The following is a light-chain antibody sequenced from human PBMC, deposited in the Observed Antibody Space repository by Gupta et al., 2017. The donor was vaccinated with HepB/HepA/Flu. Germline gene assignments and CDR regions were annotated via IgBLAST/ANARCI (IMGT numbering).Light chain of an antibody. V-gene: IGLV3-1*01. CDR1: KLGNKY. CDR2: ENN. Sequence: SYDLTQPPSVSVSPGQTASITCSGDKLGNKYAYWFQQRPGQSPVLVIYENNTRPSGIPERFSGSNSGNTASLTISGTQPVDEADYYCQTWDSTTVIFGGGTKVTVL. CDR3: QTWDSTTVI. J-gene: IGLJ2*01.